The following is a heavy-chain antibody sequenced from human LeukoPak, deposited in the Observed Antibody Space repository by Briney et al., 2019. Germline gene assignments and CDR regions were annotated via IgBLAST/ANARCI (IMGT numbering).Heavy chain of an antibody. V-gene: IGHV4-4*07. Sequence: PLETLSLTCTVSGGSISSYYWSWIRQPAGKGLEWIGRIYTSGSTNYNPSLKSRVTMSVDTSKNQFSLKLSSVTAADTAVYYCARGLGIAVAGTNFDYWGQGTLVTVSS. CDR2: IYTSGST. D-gene: IGHD6-19*01. CDR3: ARGLGIAVAGTNFDY. CDR1: GGSISSYY. J-gene: IGHJ4*02.